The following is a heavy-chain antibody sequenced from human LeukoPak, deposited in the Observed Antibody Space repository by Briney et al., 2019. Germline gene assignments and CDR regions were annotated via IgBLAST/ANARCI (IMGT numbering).Heavy chain of an antibody. CDR3: TRLDRGSFDY. J-gene: IGHJ4*02. V-gene: IGHV4-39*07. Sequence: PSETLSLTCTVSSGSISTSNYYWGWVRQPPGKALEWIGNIFYSGSTYYSPSLKSRVTISEDMSRNQFSLRLNSVTAADTAIYYCTRLDRGSFDYWGQGTLVTVSS. CDR2: IFYSGST. CDR1: SGSISTSNYY. D-gene: IGHD6-25*01.